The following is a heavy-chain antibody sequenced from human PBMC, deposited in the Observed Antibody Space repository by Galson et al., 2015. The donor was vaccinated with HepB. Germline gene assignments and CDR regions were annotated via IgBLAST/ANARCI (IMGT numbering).Heavy chain of an antibody. D-gene: IGHD2-2*01. CDR1: GYTFTSYA. Sequence: SVKVSCKASGYTFTSYAMHWVRQAPGQRLEWMGWINAGNGNTKYSQKFQGRVTITRDTSASTAYMELSSLRSEDTAVYYCARSGIVVVPAAINYYYYGMDVWGQGTTVTVSS. CDR2: INAGNGNT. V-gene: IGHV1-3*01. CDR3: ARSGIVVVPAAINYYYYGMDV. J-gene: IGHJ6*02.